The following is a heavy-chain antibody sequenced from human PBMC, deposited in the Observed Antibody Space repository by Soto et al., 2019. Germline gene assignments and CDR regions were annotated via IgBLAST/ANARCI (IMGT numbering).Heavy chain of an antibody. CDR3: AKDYEDIVVVPAVRNWFDP. D-gene: IGHD2-2*01. Sequence: EVQLLESGGGLVQPGGSLRLSCAASGFTFSSYAMSWVRQAPGKGLEWVSAISGSGGSTYYADSVKSRFTISRDNSKNTLYLQMNSLRAEDTAVYYCAKDYEDIVVVPAVRNWFDPWGQGTLVTVSS. CDR1: GFTFSSYA. J-gene: IGHJ5*02. CDR2: ISGSGGST. V-gene: IGHV3-23*01.